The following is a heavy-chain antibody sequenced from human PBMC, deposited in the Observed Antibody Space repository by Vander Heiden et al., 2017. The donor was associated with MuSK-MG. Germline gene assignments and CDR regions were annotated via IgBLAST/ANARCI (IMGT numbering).Heavy chain of an antibody. CDR1: GFTFSHYA. J-gene: IGHJ4*02. CDR2: ISRDSGTT. V-gene: IGHV3-23*01. CDR3: ARDPRSLIGDFYEVYYFDS. Sequence: EVQLLASGGGLVQPGGPLRLSCVASGFTFSHYALSWVRQAPGKGLEWVSAISRDSGTTSYADPVKGRFTISRDNSKNTLYLQIHSLRTEDTAVYYCARDPRSLIGDFYEVYYFDSWGQGSLVTVSS. D-gene: IGHD2-21*01.